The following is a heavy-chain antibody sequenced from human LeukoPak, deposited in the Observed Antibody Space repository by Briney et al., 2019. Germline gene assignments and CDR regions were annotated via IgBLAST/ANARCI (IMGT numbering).Heavy chain of an antibody. Sequence: GWSLRLSFADSGFIFADYAMHWVRQAPGKGLEWVSGISWNSGSICYADSVKGRLSIARANAKSSLYLQMSSLRAEDTALYYCAKDIGGAVAAAGFDYWGQGTLVTVSS. CDR3: AKDIGGAVAAAGFDY. CDR2: ISWNSGSI. V-gene: IGHV3-9*01. J-gene: IGHJ4*02. CDR1: GFIFADYA. D-gene: IGHD6-13*01.